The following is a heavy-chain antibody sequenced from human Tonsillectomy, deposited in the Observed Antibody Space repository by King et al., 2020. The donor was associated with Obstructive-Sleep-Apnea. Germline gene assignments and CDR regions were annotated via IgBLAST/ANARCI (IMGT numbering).Heavy chain of an antibody. J-gene: IGHJ2*01. CDR2: RGANDVK. CDR1: GGSLRKTRMG. D-gene: IGHD5-18*01. Sequence: KEGGRGRGKETETRKRSGTGEGGSLRKTRMGVTGIRETTGKEREGMEQRGANDVKSYSTSRKSRLTISKDTSKSQVVLTMTNMDPVDTATYYCARSQGRRGYIYGRNYWYFDLWGRGTLVPVSS. V-gene: IGHV2-26*01. CDR3: ARSQGRRGYIYGRNYWYFDL.